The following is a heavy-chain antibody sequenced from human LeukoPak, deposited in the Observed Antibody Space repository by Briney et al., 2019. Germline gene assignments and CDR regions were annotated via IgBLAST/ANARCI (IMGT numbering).Heavy chain of an antibody. Sequence: GGSLRLSCAVSGFIFRNYAMSWVRQAPGKGLEWVSAISGSGGTTNYADSVKGRFTISRDNSQNTLFLQMDSLRAEDTAAYFCASWLAHRPFDYWGQGTLVTVST. J-gene: IGHJ4*02. D-gene: IGHD6-19*01. CDR1: GFIFRNYA. V-gene: IGHV3-23*01. CDR2: ISGSGGTT. CDR3: ASWLAHRPFDY.